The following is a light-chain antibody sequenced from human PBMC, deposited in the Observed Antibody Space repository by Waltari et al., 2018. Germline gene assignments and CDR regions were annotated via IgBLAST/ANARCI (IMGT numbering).Light chain of an antibody. Sequence: DIVMMQSPATLSVSPGERATLYCRASQSVANNLAWYQQKRGQAPRLLIYAASISATGIPARFFGSGSGTEFTLTISSLQSEDSAVYYCQQSNNWPQTFGQGTKVEIK. V-gene: IGKV3-15*01. CDR1: QSVANN. J-gene: IGKJ1*01. CDR2: AAS. CDR3: QQSNNWPQT.